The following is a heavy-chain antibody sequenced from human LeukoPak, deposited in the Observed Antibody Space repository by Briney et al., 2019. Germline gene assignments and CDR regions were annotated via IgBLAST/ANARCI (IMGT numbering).Heavy chain of an antibody. CDR3: ARTTLTTNYYGMDV. Sequence: SETLSLTCTVSGGSISSYYWSWIRQPAGKGLEWIGRIYTSGSTNYNPSLKSRVTVSVDTSKNQFSLKLSSVTAADTAVYYCARTTLTTNYYGMDVWGQGTTVTVSS. D-gene: IGHD4/OR15-4a*01. CDR1: GGSISSYY. J-gene: IGHJ6*02. CDR2: IYTSGST. V-gene: IGHV4-4*07.